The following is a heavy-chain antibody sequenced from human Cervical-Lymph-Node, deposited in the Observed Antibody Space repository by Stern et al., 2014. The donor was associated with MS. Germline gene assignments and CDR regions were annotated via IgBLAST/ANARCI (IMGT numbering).Heavy chain of an antibody. CDR2: INPSGGST. J-gene: IGHJ4*02. CDR1: GYTFTNYY. D-gene: IGHD1-14*01. CDR3: ARDRRTEEGFDY. V-gene: IGHV1-46*01. Sequence: VQLVESGAEVKKPGASVKVSCKASGYTFTNYYMHWVRQAPGQGLEWMGIINPSGGSTSYAQKFQGRVTMTRDTSTSTVYMELSSLRSEDTAVYCCARDRRTEEGFDYWGQGTLVTVSS.